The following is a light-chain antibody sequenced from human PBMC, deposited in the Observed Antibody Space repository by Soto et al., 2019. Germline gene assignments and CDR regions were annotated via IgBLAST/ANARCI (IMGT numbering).Light chain of an antibody. CDR3: QQYINWPQT. Sequence: ETMMTQSPDTLSVSLGERATLSCRASHSLRSSLSWYQQKPGQAPRLLIYDESTRATGIPARFSGSGSGTDFTLTISGLQSEEFAVYYCQQYINWPQTFAKGTKVDI. V-gene: IGKV3-15*01. CDR1: HSLRSS. J-gene: IGKJ1*01. CDR2: DES.